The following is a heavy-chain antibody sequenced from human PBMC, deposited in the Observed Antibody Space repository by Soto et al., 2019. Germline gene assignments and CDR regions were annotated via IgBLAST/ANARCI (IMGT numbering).Heavy chain of an antibody. CDR3: ASTLVWGDFDI. V-gene: IGHV3-74*01. D-gene: IGHD2-21*02. Sequence: AVGSLRLSCAASGFTFSSYWMHWVRQAPGKGLVWVSRINSDGSTTSYADSVKGRFTISRDNAKNTLYLQMNSLRAEDTAVYYCASTLVWGDFDIWGQGTMVTVSS. CDR2: INSDGSTT. J-gene: IGHJ3*02. CDR1: GFTFSSYW.